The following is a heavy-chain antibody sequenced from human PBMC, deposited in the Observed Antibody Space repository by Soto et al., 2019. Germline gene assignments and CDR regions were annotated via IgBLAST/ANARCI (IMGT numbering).Heavy chain of an antibody. CDR2: IYYSGST. D-gene: IGHD2-2*01. J-gene: IGHJ6*02. CDR1: CCSISSGGYY. CDR3: ARAQFELVPAAPPYGMDV. V-gene: IGHV4-31*03. Sequence: TLSLTCTFSCCSISSGGYYWSWIRQHPGKGLEWIGYIYYSGSTYYNPSLKSRVTISVDTSKNQFSLKLSSVTAADTAVYYCARAQFELVPAAPPYGMDVWGQGTTVT.